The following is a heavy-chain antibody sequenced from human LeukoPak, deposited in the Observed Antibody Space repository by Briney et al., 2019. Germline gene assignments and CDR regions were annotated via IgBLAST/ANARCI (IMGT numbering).Heavy chain of an antibody. CDR2: ISSSGSTI. D-gene: IGHD1-1*01. CDR3: ARSRHGNFDY. CDR1: GFTFSSYE. Sequence: GGSLRLSCAASGFTFSSYELNWVRQAPGKGLEWVSYISSSGSTIYYADSVKGRFTISRDNAMNSLYLQMNSLRAEDTAVYYCARSRHGNFDYWGQGTLVTVSS. J-gene: IGHJ4*02. V-gene: IGHV3-48*03.